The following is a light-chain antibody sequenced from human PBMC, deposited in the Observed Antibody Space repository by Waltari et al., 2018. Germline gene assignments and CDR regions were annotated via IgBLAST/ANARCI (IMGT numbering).Light chain of an antibody. V-gene: IGLV1-40*01. CDR2: GKI. J-gene: IGLJ2*01. Sequence: QPVLTQPPSVSGAPGPRVTISSPGSSSNIGAGYDVPCYQQPPGTAPQLLIYGKINRPSGVPDRFSGSKSGTSASLAITGLQAEDEADYYCQSYDNSLSDYVVFGGGTRVTVL. CDR3: QSYDNSLSDYVV. CDR1: SSNIGAGYD.